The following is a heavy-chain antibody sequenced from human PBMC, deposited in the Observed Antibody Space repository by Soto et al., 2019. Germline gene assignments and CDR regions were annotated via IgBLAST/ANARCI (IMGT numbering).Heavy chain of an antibody. Sequence: QVQLVQSGAEVKKPGSSVKVSCKASGGTFSSYAISWVRQAPGQGLEWMGGIIPIFGTANYAQKFQGRVTITADESTSTAYMELSSLRSEDTAVYYCAPNPLLRHRSGTGRYYYYGMDVWGQGTTVTVSS. V-gene: IGHV1-69*12. CDR3: APNPLLRHRSGTGRYYYYGMDV. D-gene: IGHD3-22*01. CDR1: GGTFSSYA. CDR2: IIPIFGTA. J-gene: IGHJ6*02.